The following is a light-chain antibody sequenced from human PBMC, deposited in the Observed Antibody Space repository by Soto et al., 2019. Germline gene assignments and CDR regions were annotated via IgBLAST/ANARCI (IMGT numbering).Light chain of an antibody. Sequence: EVVLTQSPATLSLSPGERATLSCRASQSVSNYLAWYQQKPGLAPRLLIFDASIRANGIPARFSGSGSGTDFTLTISSLEPEDFAVYYCQQRRKWPKTFGQGTNLEIK. V-gene: IGKV3-11*01. CDR1: QSVSNY. CDR2: DAS. CDR3: QQRRKWPKT. J-gene: IGKJ2*01.